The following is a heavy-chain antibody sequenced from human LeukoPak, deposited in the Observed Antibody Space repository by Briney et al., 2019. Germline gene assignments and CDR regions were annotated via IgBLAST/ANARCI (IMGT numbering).Heavy chain of an antibody. Sequence: GGSLRLSCAASGFTFSNYWMSWVRQAPGKGLEWVANIKQDGSEKHYVDSVEGRFTISRDNAENSLYLQMNSLRVEDTAVYYCARDSGIWDIVATPDDYWGQGTLVTVSS. J-gene: IGHJ4*02. V-gene: IGHV3-7*03. CDR2: IKQDGSEK. D-gene: IGHD5-12*01. CDR3: ARDSGIWDIVATPDDY. CDR1: GFTFSNYW.